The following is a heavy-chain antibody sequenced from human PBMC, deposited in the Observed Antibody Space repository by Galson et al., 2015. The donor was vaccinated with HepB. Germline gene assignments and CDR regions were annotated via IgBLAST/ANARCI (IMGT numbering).Heavy chain of an antibody. CDR1: GFTFRSYA. CDR2: ISYDGSNK. CDR3: AKGVSGSCYTSFDY. D-gene: IGHD2-15*01. Sequence: SLRLSCPASGFTFRSYAMHWVRQAPGKGLEWVAVISYDGSNKYYADSVKGRFTISRDNSKNTLYLKMNSLRAEDTAVYYCAKGVSGSCYTSFDYWGQGTLVTVSS. V-gene: IGHV3-30-3*01. J-gene: IGHJ4*02.